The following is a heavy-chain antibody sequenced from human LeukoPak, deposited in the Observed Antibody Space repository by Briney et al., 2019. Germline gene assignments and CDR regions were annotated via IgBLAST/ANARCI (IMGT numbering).Heavy chain of an antibody. CDR3: ARGRYYYDTSGYFDY. V-gene: IGHV3-30-3*01. CDR2: ISYDGSDK. J-gene: IGHJ4*02. CDR1: GFTFSNYA. Sequence: GGSLRLSFAASGFTFSNYAIHWVRQAPGKGLEWVALISYDGSDKYYADSVKGRFTISRDNSKNTLYLQMNSLRAEDTAVYYCARGRYYYDTSGYFDYWGQGAPVTVSS. D-gene: IGHD3-22*01.